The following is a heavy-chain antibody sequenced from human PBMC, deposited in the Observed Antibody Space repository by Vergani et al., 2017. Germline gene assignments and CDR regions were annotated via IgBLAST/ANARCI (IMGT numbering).Heavy chain of an antibody. D-gene: IGHD6-13*01. CDR1: GFRVTTYY. Sequence: VELLESGGGLAQPGGSLRVSCSASGFRVTTYYMSWVRQAPGKGLEWVSGINWNSDSIAYADSVTGRFTISRDNAKNSLYLQMNSLRAEDTALYYCVKDIAASGNYWYFDLWGRGTLVTVSS. CDR2: INWNSDSI. CDR3: VKDIAASGNYWYFDL. V-gene: IGHV3-9*01. J-gene: IGHJ2*01.